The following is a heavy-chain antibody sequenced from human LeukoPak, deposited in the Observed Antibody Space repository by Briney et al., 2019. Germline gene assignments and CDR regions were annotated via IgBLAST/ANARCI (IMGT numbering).Heavy chain of an antibody. J-gene: IGHJ4*02. CDR3: ARVGAVAGFDY. CDR2: IYYSGST. D-gene: IGHD6-19*01. V-gene: IGHV4-59*08. Sequence: SETLSLTCTVSGGPISSYYWSWIRQPPGKGLEWIGYIYYSGSTNYNPSLKSRVTISVDTSKNQFSLKLSSVTAADTAVYYCARVGAVAGFDYWGQGTLVTVSS. CDR1: GGPISSYY.